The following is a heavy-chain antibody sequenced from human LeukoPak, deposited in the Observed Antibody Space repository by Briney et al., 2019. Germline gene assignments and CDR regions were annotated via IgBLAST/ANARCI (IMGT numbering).Heavy chain of an antibody. Sequence: PSETLSLTCTVSGGPISSYYWSWIRQPPGKGLEWIGYIYYSGSTNYNPSLKSRVTISVDTSKNQFSLKLSSVTAADTAVYYCARRDGLDAFDIWGQGTMVTVSS. CDR2: IYYSGST. D-gene: IGHD2-21*02. CDR3: ARRDGLDAFDI. CDR1: GGPISSYY. V-gene: IGHV4-59*08. J-gene: IGHJ3*02.